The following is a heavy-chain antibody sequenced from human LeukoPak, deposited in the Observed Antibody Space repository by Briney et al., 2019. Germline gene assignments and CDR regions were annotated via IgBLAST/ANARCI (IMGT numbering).Heavy chain of an antibody. Sequence: PSQTLSLTCTVSGGSISSGGYYWSWIRQPPGKGLEWIGYIYHSGSTYYNPSLKSRVTISVDRSKNQFSLKLSSVTAADTAVYYCARDERAAASVNWFDPWGQGTLVTVSS. D-gene: IGHD6-13*01. CDR1: GGSISSGGYY. J-gene: IGHJ5*02. CDR2: IYHSGST. CDR3: ARDERAAASVNWFDP. V-gene: IGHV4-30-2*01.